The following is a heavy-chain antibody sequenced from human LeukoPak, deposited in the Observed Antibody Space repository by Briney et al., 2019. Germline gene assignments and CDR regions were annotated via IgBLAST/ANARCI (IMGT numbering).Heavy chain of an antibody. J-gene: IGHJ3*02. Sequence: SETLSLTCTVSGGSSSSSSCYWGWIRQPPGKGLEWIGSIYYSGSTYYNPSLKSRVTISVDTSKNQFSLKLSSVTAADTAVYYCARLLMTVTDAFDIWGQGTMVTVSS. D-gene: IGHD4-17*01. CDR1: GGSSSSSSCY. CDR2: IYYSGST. CDR3: ARLLMTVTDAFDI. V-gene: IGHV4-39*01.